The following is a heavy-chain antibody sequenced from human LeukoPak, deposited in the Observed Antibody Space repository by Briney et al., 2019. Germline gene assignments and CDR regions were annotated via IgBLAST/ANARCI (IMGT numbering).Heavy chain of an antibody. CDR3: ARGYYDSLRWFDP. J-gene: IGHJ5*02. V-gene: IGHV3-7*01. CDR1: GFTFSSYW. CDR2: IKQDGSEK. D-gene: IGHD3-22*01. Sequence: GGSLRLSCAASGFTFSSYWMSWVRQAPGKGLEWVASIKQDGSEKYYVDSVKGRFTISRDNAKNSLYLQMNSLRAEDTAVYYCARGYYDSLRWFDPWGQGTLVTVSS.